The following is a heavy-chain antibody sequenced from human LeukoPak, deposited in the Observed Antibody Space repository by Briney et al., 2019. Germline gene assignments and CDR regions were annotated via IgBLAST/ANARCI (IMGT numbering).Heavy chain of an antibody. CDR3: ARDRWELLGAGHYFDY. CDR2: VSSRGTYT. CDR1: GFTFSDFF. V-gene: IGHV3-11*05. D-gene: IGHD4-23*01. J-gene: IGHJ4*02. Sequence: GGSLRLSCAASGFTFSDFFMNWIRQAPGKGLEWVACVSSRGTYTNYADSVKGRFTISRDNTKNSLFLQMESLRAEDTAIYYCARDRWELLGAGHYFDYWGQGALLTVS.